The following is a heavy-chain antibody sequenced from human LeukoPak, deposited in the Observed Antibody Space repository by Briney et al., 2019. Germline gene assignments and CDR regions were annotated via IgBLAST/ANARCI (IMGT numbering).Heavy chain of an antibody. CDR3: ARAPGYCTKTGCYAPSFDF. Sequence: GGSLRLSCAASGFSFNNFALHWVRQAPGKGLEWVAVISKDGSDKYYIDSVKGRFTISRDNSKNTIYLQMNSLRTDDTAVYYCARAPGYCTKTGCYAPSFDFWGQGTLVTVSS. J-gene: IGHJ4*02. CDR2: ISKDGSDK. CDR1: GFSFNNFA. D-gene: IGHD2-2*01. V-gene: IGHV3-30-3*01.